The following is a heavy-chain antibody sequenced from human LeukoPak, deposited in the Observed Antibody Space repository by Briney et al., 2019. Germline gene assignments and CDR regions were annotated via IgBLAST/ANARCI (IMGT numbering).Heavy chain of an antibody. CDR2: IKSDGSDT. CDR3: ARGFWTGVEY. Sequence: GGSLRLSCAASGFTVSSNYMSWVRQAPGEGLVWVPRIKSDGSDTSYADSVKGRFTISRDNAKNTLYLQMNSLRAEDTAVYYCARGFWTGVEYWGQGALVTVSS. CDR1: GFTVSSNY. D-gene: IGHD3/OR15-3a*01. J-gene: IGHJ4*02. V-gene: IGHV3-74*01.